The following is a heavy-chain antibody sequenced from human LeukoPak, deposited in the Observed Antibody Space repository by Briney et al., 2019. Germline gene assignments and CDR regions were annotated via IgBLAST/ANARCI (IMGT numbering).Heavy chain of an antibody. D-gene: IGHD2-2*01. CDR2: ISAYNGNT. J-gene: IGHJ5*02. CDR1: GYTFTSYG. CDR3: ARDPLIVVVPAAGGNWFDP. Sequence: GASVKVSCKASGYTFTSYGISWVRQAPGQGLEWMGWISAYNGNTNYAQKLQGRVTMTTDTSTSTAYMELRSLRSDDTAVYYCARDPLIVVVPAAGGNWFDPWGQGTLVTVSS. V-gene: IGHV1-18*01.